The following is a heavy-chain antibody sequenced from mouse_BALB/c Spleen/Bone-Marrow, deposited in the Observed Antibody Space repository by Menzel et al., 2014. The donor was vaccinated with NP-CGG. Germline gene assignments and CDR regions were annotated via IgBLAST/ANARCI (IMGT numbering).Heavy chain of an antibody. J-gene: IGHJ4*01. Sequence: VQLVESGAKLVRPGVSVKISCKGSGYTFTDHAIHWVKQSHAKSLEWIGVISGYYGDAIYNQKFKGKATMTVDKSSSTAYMELARLTSEDSAIYYCAGSGKVRNAMDYWGQGTSVTVSS. CDR1: GYTFTDHA. V-gene: IGHV1S137*01. D-gene: IGHD2-14*01. CDR3: AGSGKVRNAMDY. CDR2: ISGYYGDA.